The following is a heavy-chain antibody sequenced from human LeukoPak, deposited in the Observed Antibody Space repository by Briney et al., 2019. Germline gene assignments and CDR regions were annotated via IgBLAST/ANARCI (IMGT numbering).Heavy chain of an antibody. J-gene: IGHJ4*02. CDR3: ARDCVTMVRGVFCF. V-gene: IGHV3-30*04. CDR1: GFTFSSYA. CDR2: ISYDGSNK. Sequence: PGGSLRLSCAASGFTFSSYAMHWVRQAPGKGLEWVAVISYDGSNKYYADSVKGRFTISRDNSKNTLYLQMNSLRAEDTAVYYCARDCVTMVRGVFCFWGQGTLVTVSS. D-gene: IGHD3-10*01.